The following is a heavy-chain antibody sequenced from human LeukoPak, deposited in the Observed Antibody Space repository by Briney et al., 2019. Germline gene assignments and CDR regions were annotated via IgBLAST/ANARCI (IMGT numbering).Heavy chain of an antibody. V-gene: IGHV3-21*01. CDR3: ARYSSSSPFDY. Sequence: GRSLRLSCAASGFTFSSYSMNWVRQAPGKGLEWVSSISSSSSYIYYADSAKGRFTISRDNAKNSLYLQMNSLRAEDTAVYYCARYSSSSPFDYWGQGTLVTVSS. D-gene: IGHD6-6*01. J-gene: IGHJ4*02. CDR1: GFTFSSYS. CDR2: ISSSSSYI.